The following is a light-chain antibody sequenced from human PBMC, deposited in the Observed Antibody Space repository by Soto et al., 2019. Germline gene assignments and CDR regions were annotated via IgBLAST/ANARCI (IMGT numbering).Light chain of an antibody. CDR3: QQYDIVPYT. J-gene: IGKJ2*01. CDR1: QDIGTY. CDR2: DAS. Sequence: DTPMTQSPSSLSASVGDRVTISCQASQDIGTYLSWYQQKPGKAPTLLIYDASDLETGVPSRFGGSGSGTDFTLSISNLQPEDFATYYCQQYDIVPYTFGRGTKLDLK. V-gene: IGKV1-33*01.